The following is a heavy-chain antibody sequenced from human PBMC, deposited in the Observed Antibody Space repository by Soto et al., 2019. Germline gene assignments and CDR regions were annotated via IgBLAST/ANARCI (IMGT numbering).Heavy chain of an antibody. J-gene: IGHJ4*02. V-gene: IGHV4-39*01. Sequence: PSETLSLTCTVSDASMKSSGQYCAWIRQPPGKALEWIGSVSDSGSTYYNLSLKGRVTISVDKSKNQFSLTLTSVTAADTAAYFCARHRMGDWVVFTPPASFDSWGQGLLVTVSS. CDR3: ARHRMGDWVVFTPPASFDS. CDR2: VSDSGST. D-gene: IGHD3-16*01. CDR1: DASMKSSGQY.